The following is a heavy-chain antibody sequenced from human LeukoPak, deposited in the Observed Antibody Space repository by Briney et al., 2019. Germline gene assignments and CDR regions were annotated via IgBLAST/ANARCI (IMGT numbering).Heavy chain of an antibody. Sequence: PGGSLRLSCAASGFTFSSYGMHWVRQAPGKGLEWVAVIWYDGSNKYYADSVKGRFTISRDNSKNTLYLQMNSLRAEDTAVYYCAREYWYYDSSGYYLDAFDIWGQGTMVTVSS. CDR1: GFTFSSYG. D-gene: IGHD3-22*01. CDR3: AREYWYYDSSGYYLDAFDI. J-gene: IGHJ3*02. V-gene: IGHV3-33*01. CDR2: IWYDGSNK.